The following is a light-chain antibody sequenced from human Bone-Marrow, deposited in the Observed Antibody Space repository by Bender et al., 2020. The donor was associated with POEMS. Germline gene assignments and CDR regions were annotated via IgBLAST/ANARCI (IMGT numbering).Light chain of an antibody. J-gene: IGLJ3*02. V-gene: IGLV2-23*01. CDR3: SSWDDSLGGWV. CDR1: TSDVEYYDL. Sequence: QSALTQPASVSGSPGQSITISCTGSTSDVEYYDLVSWYQQHPGKAPKLIIYETTKRPSGVPARFSGSKSGTSASLAISDIQSEDEGDYYWSSWDDSLGGWVFGGGTKLAVL. CDR2: ETT.